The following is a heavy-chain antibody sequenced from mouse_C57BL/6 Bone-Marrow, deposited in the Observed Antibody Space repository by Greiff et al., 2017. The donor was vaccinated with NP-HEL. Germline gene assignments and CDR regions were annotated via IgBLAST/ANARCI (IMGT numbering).Heavy chain of an antibody. CDR3: ARNEYDGYFYFDY. Sequence: VMLVESGPGLVQPSQSLSITCTVSGFSLTSYGVHWVRQSPGKGLEWLGVIWSGGSTDYNAAFISRLSISKDNSKSQVFFKMNSLQADDTAIYYCARNEYDGYFYFDYWGQGTTLTVSS. J-gene: IGHJ2*01. CDR1: GFSLTSYG. CDR2: IWSGGST. D-gene: IGHD2-3*01. V-gene: IGHV2-2*01.